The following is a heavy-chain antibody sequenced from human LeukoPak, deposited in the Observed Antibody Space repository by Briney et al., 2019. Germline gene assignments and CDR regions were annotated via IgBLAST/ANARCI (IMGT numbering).Heavy chain of an antibody. Sequence: SGGSLRLSCAASGFTFSNYWMNWVRQAPGKGLEWVANIDLDGSQKYYVDSVKGRSTISRDNSKNTLYLQMNSLRAEDTAVYYCAKPIMTTVTTLGLYFDFWGQGALVTVSS. CDR3: AKPIMTTVTTLGLYFDF. V-gene: IGHV3-7*01. CDR2: IDLDGSQK. D-gene: IGHD4-17*01. J-gene: IGHJ4*02. CDR1: GFTFSNYW.